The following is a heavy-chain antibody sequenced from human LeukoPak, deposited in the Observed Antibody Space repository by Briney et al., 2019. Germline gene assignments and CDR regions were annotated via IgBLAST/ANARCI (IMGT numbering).Heavy chain of an antibody. CDR2: ISYDGSNK. CDR3: AKVGPFYDFWSGPFDY. J-gene: IGHJ4*02. Sequence: PGRSLRLSCAASGFTFSSYGMHWVRQAPGKGLEWVAVISYDGSNKYYADSVKGRFTISRDNSKNTLYLQMNSLRAEDTAVYYCAKVGPFYDFWSGPFDYWGQGTLVTVSS. D-gene: IGHD3-3*01. V-gene: IGHV3-30*18. CDR1: GFTFSSYG.